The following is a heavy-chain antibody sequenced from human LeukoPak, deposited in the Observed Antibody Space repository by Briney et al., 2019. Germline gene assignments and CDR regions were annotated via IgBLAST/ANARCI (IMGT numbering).Heavy chain of an antibody. D-gene: IGHD2/OR15-2a*01. J-gene: IGHJ6*02. CDR1: GGSISSYY. CDR3: SGRNNNYGMDV. CDR2: IYTSGST. V-gene: IGHV4-4*07. Sequence: SETLSLTCTVSGGSISSYYWSWIRQPAGKGLEWIGRIYTSGSTNYNPSLKSRLTMSVGTSKNQFSLNLSSVTAADTAVYYCSGRNNNYGMDVWGQGTTVTVSS.